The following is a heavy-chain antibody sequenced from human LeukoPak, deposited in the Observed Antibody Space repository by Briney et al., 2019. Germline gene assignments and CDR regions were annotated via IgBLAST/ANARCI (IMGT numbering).Heavy chain of an antibody. CDR1: GFTFSSYS. CDR3: ARDLSSYYYDSSGQDY. J-gene: IGHJ4*02. D-gene: IGHD3-22*01. CDR2: ISSSSSYI. V-gene: IGHV3-21*01. Sequence: GGTLRLSCTASGFTFSSYSMNWVRQAPGKGLEWVSSISSSSSYIYYADSVKGRFTISRDNAKNSLYLQMNSLRAEDTAVYYCARDLSSYYYDSSGQDYWGQGTLVTVSS.